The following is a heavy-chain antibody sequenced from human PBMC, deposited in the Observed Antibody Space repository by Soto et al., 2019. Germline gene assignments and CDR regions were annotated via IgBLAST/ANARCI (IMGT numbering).Heavy chain of an antibody. Sequence: GGSLRLSCAASGFTFSDYYMSWIRQAPGKGLEWVSYISSSSSYTNYADSAKGRFTISRDNAKNSLYLQMNSLRAEDTAVYYCARGGRGMGYFDYWGQGTLVTVSS. CDR3: ARGGRGMGYFDY. V-gene: IGHV3-11*06. J-gene: IGHJ4*02. CDR2: ISSSSSYT. CDR1: GFTFSDYY. D-gene: IGHD3-16*01.